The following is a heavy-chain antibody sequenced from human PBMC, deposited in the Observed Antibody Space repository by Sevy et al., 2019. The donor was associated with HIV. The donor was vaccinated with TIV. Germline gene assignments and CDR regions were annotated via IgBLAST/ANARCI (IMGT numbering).Heavy chain of an antibody. D-gene: IGHD2-15*01. CDR3: ARDRDIVVVVAATRWGLDV. V-gene: IGHV3-30-3*01. Sequence: GGSLRLSCAASAFTFSNYAMHWVRQAPGKGLEWMAVISYDGINKYYADSVKGRFTISRDNSKNTLYLQMNSLRAEDTAVYYCARDRDIVVVVAATRWGLDVWGQGTTVTVSS. J-gene: IGHJ6*02. CDR2: ISYDGINK. CDR1: AFTFSNYA.